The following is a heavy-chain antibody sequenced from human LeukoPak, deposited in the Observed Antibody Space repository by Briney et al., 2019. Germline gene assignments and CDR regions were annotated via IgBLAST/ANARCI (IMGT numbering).Heavy chain of an antibody. D-gene: IGHD2-15*01. CDR1: GGSISSSSYY. Sequence: SETLSLTCTVSGGSISSSSYYWGWIRQPPGKGLEWIATIYYSGSTYYNPSLKSRVTISVDTSKNQFSLNLRSVTAADTAVYYCAIRGGGPTPYFDSWGQGSLVTVSS. J-gene: IGHJ4*02. V-gene: IGHV4-39*01. CDR2: IYYSGST. CDR3: AIRGGGPTPYFDS.